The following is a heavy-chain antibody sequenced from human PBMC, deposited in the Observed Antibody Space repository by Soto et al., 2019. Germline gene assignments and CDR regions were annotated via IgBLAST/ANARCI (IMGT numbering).Heavy chain of an antibody. V-gene: IGHV1-69*02. Sequence: QVQLVQSGAEVKKPGSSVKVSCKASGGTFSSYTISWVRQAAGQGLEWMGRIIPILGIANYAQKFQGRVTITADKSTSTAYMELSSLRSEDTAVYYCANHLVPAAGMDVWGQGTTVTVSS. CDR1: GGTFSSYT. CDR3: ANHLVPAAGMDV. D-gene: IGHD2-2*01. CDR2: IIPILGIA. J-gene: IGHJ6*02.